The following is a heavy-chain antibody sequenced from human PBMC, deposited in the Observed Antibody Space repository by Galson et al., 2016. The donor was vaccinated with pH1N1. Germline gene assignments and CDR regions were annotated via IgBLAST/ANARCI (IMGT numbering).Heavy chain of an antibody. J-gene: IGHJ6*02. D-gene: IGHD2-15*01. CDR2: IYAYGST. CDR3: ARESCGGSCYYYYYYYGMDV. V-gene: IGHV4-61*02. CDR1: GGSINNDIYY. Sequence: TLSLTCTVSGGSINNDIYYWAWTRRPAGKGLEWIGRIYAYGSTNINPSLKSRVTLSVDTSKNEFSLRLTSVTAADTAVYYCARESCGGSCYYYYYYYGMDVWGQGATVIVSS.